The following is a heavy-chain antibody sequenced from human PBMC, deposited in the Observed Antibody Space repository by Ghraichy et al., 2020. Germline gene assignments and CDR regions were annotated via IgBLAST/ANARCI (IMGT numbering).Heavy chain of an antibody. CDR1: GYTFTTSW. Sequence: GESLNISCKGSGYTFTTSWIDWVRQMPGNGLEWMAIIYPGDSDIRYSPSFQGQVTISADTSISTAYLQWSSLKASDTAMYYCARPEYSGSYNAFDIWGQGTMVTVSS. J-gene: IGHJ3*02. D-gene: IGHD1-26*01. CDR2: IYPGDSDI. CDR3: ARPEYSGSYNAFDI. V-gene: IGHV5-51*01.